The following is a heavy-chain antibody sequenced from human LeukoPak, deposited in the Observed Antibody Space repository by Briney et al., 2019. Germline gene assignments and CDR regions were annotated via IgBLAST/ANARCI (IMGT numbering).Heavy chain of an antibody. CDR3: ATVPFYYDSSLPYFQH. D-gene: IGHD3-22*01. J-gene: IGHJ1*01. V-gene: IGHV1-24*01. CDR2: FDPEDGGT. Sequence: GASVKVSCKVSGYTLTELSMHWVRQAPGKGLEWMGGFDPEDGGTIYAQKFQGRVTMTEDTSTDTAYMELSSLRSEDTAVYYCATVPFYYDSSLPYFQHWGQGTLVTVSS. CDR1: GYTLTELS.